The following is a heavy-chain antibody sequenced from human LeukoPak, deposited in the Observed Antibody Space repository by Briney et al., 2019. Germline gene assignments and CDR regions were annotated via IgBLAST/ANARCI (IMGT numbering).Heavy chain of an antibody. V-gene: IGHV3-23*01. CDR3: AKDFYDSSGYERGYYFDY. Sequence: PGGSLRLSCAASGFTFSSYAMSWVRQAPGKGLEWVSAISGSGGSTYYADSVKGRFTISRDNSKNTLYLQMNSLRAEDTAVYYCAKDFYDSSGYERGYYFDYWGQGTLVTVSS. J-gene: IGHJ4*02. D-gene: IGHD3-22*01. CDR1: GFTFSSYA. CDR2: ISGSGGST.